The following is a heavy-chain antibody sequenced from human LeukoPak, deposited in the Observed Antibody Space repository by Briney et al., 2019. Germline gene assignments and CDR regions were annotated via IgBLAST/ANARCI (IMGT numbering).Heavy chain of an antibody. D-gene: IGHD2-2*01. J-gene: IGHJ5*02. Sequence: KPSETLSLTCTVSGGSISISSYYWGWIRQPPGKGLEWIGSIYYSGSTYYNPSLKSRVTISVDTSKNQFSLKLSSVTAADTAVYSCARHGEQYQLLPFDPWGQGTLVTVSS. CDR1: GGSISISSYY. V-gene: IGHV4-39*01. CDR2: IYYSGST. CDR3: ARHGEQYQLLPFDP.